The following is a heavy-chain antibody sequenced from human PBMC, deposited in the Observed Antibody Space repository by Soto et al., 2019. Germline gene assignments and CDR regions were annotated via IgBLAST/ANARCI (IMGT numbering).Heavy chain of an antibody. J-gene: IGHJ4*02. Sequence: GGSLRLSCAGSGFTSSSYAMSWVRQAPGKGLEWVSGISGSGGSTYYADSVKGRFTISRDNSKNTLYLQMNSLRAEDTAVYYSAKASALAVPAAPFDDWGQGTLVTVSS. D-gene: IGHD2-2*01. CDR3: AKASALAVPAAPFDD. V-gene: IGHV3-23*01. CDR1: GFTSSSYA. CDR2: ISGSGGST.